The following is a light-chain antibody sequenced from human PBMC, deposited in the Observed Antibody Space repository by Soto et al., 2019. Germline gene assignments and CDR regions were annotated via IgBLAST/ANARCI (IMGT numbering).Light chain of an antibody. CDR2: GAS. V-gene: IGKV3-20*01. CDR3: QQYGSSPWT. CDR1: QSVSSSY. Sequence: EIVLTQSPGTLSLSPGERATLSCRASQSVSSSYLAWYQQKPGQPPRLLIYGASSRPTGFPYRFSGSRSGTDFTLTISRLEPEDFAVYYCQQYGSSPWTFGQGTKVEIK. J-gene: IGKJ1*01.